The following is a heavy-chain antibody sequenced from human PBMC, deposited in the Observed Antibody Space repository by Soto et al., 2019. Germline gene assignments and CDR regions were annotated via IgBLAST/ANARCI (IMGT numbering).Heavy chain of an antibody. CDR2: IIPIFGTA. V-gene: IGHV1-69*13. J-gene: IGHJ6*01. CDR1: GGTFSSYA. D-gene: IGHD2-2*01. Sequence: SVKVSCKASGGTFSSYAISWVRQAPGQGLEWMGGIIPIFGTANYAQKFQGRVTITADESTSTAYMELSSLRSEDTAVYYCAGKYCISTSCLYYYGMDVWGQGTTVSVSS. CDR3: AGKYCISTSCLYYYGMDV.